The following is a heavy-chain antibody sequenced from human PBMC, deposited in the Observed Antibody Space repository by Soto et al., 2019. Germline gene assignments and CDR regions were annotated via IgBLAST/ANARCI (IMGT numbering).Heavy chain of an antibody. D-gene: IGHD3-10*01. CDR1: GFTFGVYV. CDR2: IWYDGSNK. V-gene: IGHV3-33*01. CDR3: ARSGWLGEFGQNSAFDS. Sequence: PGGSQILSSAASGFTFGVYVRHWVRPNPGKGLEWVAVIWYDGSNKYYADSVKGRFTISRDNSKNTLYLQMNSLRAEDTAVYYCARSGWLGEFGQNSAFDSWVQGTMVTVSS. J-gene: IGHJ3*02.